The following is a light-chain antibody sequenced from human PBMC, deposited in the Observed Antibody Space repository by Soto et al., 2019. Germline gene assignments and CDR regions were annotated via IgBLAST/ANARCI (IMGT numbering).Light chain of an antibody. CDR3: QQRTNWPPLT. CDR2: DAS. CDR1: QNVSNY. J-gene: IGKJ4*01. V-gene: IGKV3-11*01. Sequence: EIVLTQSPATLCLSQGERATLSCRASQNVSNYLAWYQQKPGQTPRLLIYDASNRATGIQTRFSGSGSGTDFTLTISSLEPEDFAVYYCQQRTNWPPLTFGGGTKVELK.